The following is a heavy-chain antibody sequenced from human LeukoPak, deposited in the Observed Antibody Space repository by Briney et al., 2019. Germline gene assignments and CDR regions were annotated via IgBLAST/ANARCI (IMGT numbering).Heavy chain of an antibody. Sequence: SETLSLTCTVSGGSISSSSYYWGWIRQPPGKGLEWIGRIYYIGSTYYNPSLKSRVTISVDTSKNQFSLKLSSVTAADTAVYYCARIYCSSTSCYFVGTSDAFDIWGQGTMVTVSS. D-gene: IGHD2-2*01. CDR1: GGSISSSSYY. V-gene: IGHV4-39*07. J-gene: IGHJ3*02. CDR3: ARIYCSSTSCYFVGTSDAFDI. CDR2: IYYIGST.